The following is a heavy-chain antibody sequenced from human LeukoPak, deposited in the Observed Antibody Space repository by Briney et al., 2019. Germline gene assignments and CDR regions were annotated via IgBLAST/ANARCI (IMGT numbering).Heavy chain of an antibody. D-gene: IGHD3-10*02. CDR1: GFTFTTYW. J-gene: IGHJ4*02. CDR3: IRETHVGLHLEY. Sequence: GGSLRLSCTASGFTFTTYWMHWVREAPGKGLVWVARINTDGRVTTYAESVKGRFTASRDNAENTLYLEMNNLRPEDTAVYYCIRETHVGLHLEYWGQGTLATVTS. V-gene: IGHV3-74*03. CDR2: INTDGRVT.